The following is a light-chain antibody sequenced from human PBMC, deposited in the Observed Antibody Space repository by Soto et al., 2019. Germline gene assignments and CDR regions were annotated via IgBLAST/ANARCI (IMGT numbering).Light chain of an antibody. CDR2: RTS. Sequence: EIVMTQSPATLSVSPWERATLSCRFSQSISSNLSWYQQKPGQAPRLLMFRTSSRATGFPARFSGSGCGTDFTLTISRLEPEDFAVDYCQQHSYCTPWTFGQGTKVDIK. CDR1: QSISSN. J-gene: IGKJ1*01. CDR3: QQHSYCTPWT. V-gene: IGKV3-15*01.